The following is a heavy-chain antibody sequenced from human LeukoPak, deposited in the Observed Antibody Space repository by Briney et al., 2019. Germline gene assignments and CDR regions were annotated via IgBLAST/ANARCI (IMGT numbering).Heavy chain of an antibody. D-gene: IGHD1-14*01. V-gene: IGHV3-21*01. CDR2: ISSNSIYV. CDR3: ARDQVDRIWYFDY. Sequence: GGSLRLSCAVSGFTFTSYWMSWVRQAPGKGLEWVSSISSNSIYVFYADSMKGRFTISRDNAKNSLSLQMNSLRAEDTAVYYCARDQVDRIWYFDYWGQGTLVTVSS. CDR1: GFTFTSYW. J-gene: IGHJ4*02.